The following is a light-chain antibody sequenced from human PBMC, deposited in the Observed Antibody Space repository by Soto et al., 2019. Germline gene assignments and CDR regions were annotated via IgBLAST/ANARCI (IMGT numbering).Light chain of an antibody. Sequence: ENVLTQSPGTLSLSPGERATLSCRASQSVSNNYLAWYQQKPGQAPRLLIYGASNRATGIPDRFSGSGSGTDFTLTSSRVEPEDFAVYYCQQYGSSGTFGQGTKVEIK. CDR2: GAS. J-gene: IGKJ1*01. V-gene: IGKV3-20*01. CDR3: QQYGSSGT. CDR1: QSVSNNY.